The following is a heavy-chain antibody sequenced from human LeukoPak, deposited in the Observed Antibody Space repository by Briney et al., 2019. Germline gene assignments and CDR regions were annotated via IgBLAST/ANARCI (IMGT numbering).Heavy chain of an antibody. D-gene: IGHD3-9*01. V-gene: IGHV3-7*03. CDR1: GFTFSSYW. CDR3: AKFDQRYFDWLSIRGGFDY. CDR2: IKQDGSEK. Sequence: PGGSLRLSCAASGFTFSSYWMSWVRQAPGKGLEWVANIKQDGSEKYYVDSVKGRFTISRDNAKNSLYLQMNSLRAEDTAVYYCAKFDQRYFDWLSIRGGFDYWGQGTLVTVSS. J-gene: IGHJ4*02.